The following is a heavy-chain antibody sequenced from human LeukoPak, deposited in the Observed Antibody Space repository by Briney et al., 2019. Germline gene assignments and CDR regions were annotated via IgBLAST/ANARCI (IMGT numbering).Heavy chain of an antibody. Sequence: ASVKVSCKASGYTFTSYGISWVRQAPGQGLEWMGWISAYNGNTNYAQKLQGRVTMTTDTSTSTAYMELRSLRSDDTAVYYCARDRYCSSTSCYTDLYFDWLPSMGYWGRGTLVTVSS. CDR2: ISAYNGNT. CDR1: GYTFTSYG. D-gene: IGHD2-2*02. CDR3: ARDRYCSSTSCYTDLYFDWLPSMGY. J-gene: IGHJ4*02. V-gene: IGHV1-18*01.